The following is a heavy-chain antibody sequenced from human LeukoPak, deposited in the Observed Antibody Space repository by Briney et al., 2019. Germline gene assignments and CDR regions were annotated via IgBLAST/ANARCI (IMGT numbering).Heavy chain of an antibody. J-gene: IGHJ6*02. CDR1: GFTFSNAW. V-gene: IGHV3-15*07. CDR3: TTPNPDAYYDFWSGYRSDGMDV. D-gene: IGHD3-3*01. CDR2: IKSKTDGGTT. Sequence: GGSLRLSCAASGFTFSNAWMNWVRQAPGKGLEWVGRIKSKTDGGTTDYAAPVKGRFTISRDDSKNTLYLQMNSLKPEDTAVYYCTTPNPDAYYDFWSGYRSDGMDVWGQGTTVTVSS.